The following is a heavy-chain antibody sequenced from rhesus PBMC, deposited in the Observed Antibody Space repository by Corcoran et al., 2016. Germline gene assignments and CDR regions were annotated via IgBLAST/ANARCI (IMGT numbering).Heavy chain of an antibody. Sequence: VQLHRWGEGLLKPWEPLSLTGAVNGGATSGYYTGSGFRQPPGKGREGIGYIYGNSASTNYNPSLKNRVTISKDTSKNQFSLKLSSVTAADTAVYYCAREGQYSSGWAIGYFEFWGQGALVTVSS. V-gene: IGHV4-73*01. CDR2: IYGNSAST. CDR1: GGATSGYYT. J-gene: IGHJ1*01. CDR3: AREGQYSSGWAIGYFEF. D-gene: IGHD6-31*01.